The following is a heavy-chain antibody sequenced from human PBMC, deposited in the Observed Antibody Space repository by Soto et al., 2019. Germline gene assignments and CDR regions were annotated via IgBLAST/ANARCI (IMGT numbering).Heavy chain of an antibody. Sequence: GASVKVSCKASGYTFTSYAMHWVRQAPGQRLEWMGWINAGNGNTKYSQKFQGRVTITRDTSASTAYMELSSLRSEDTAVYYCATRGAMVRGVPVHSYYYYGMDVWGQGTTVTVSS. J-gene: IGHJ6*02. CDR3: ATRGAMVRGVPVHSYYYYGMDV. D-gene: IGHD3-10*01. CDR1: GYTFTSYA. V-gene: IGHV1-3*01. CDR2: INAGNGNT.